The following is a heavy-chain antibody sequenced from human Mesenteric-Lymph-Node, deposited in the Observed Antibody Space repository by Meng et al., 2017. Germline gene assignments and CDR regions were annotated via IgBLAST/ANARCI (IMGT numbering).Heavy chain of an antibody. V-gene: IGHV4-4*07. Sequence: SETLSLTCTVSGDSITMNSHYWAWIRQPAGKGLDWIGRIYSSGSTNYNPSLKSRVTMSVDTSKNQFSLKLSSATAADTAVYYCAGRDTYGMDVWGQGTTVTVSS. CDR1: GDSITMNSHY. CDR3: AGRDTYGMDV. CDR2: IYSSGST. D-gene: IGHD1-26*01. J-gene: IGHJ6*02.